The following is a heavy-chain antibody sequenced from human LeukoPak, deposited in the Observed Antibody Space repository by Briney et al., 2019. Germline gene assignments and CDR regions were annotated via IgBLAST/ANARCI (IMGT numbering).Heavy chain of an antibody. CDR3: ATGRSGYFDS. CDR2: IKSRIDGGLK. V-gene: IGHV3-15*01. CDR1: GLTLSDAW. J-gene: IGHJ4*02. Sequence: GGSLRLSCEAYGLTLSDAWLTWVRQAQGKGLEWLARIKSRIDGGLKDYAAPVKGTFTISRDDSENTVYLQINSLKIEDTAMYYCATGRSGYFDSWGQGTLVTVSS.